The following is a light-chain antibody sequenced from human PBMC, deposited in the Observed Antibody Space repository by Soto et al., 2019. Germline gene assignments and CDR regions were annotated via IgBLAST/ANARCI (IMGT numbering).Light chain of an antibody. CDR2: QAS. CDR1: RVIGSG. V-gene: IGKV1-5*03. CDR3: PHYENESPA. Sequence: IHMTQSPSTLSASVGDSITITCRARRVIGSGLGWYQQKPGKAPTLLIYQASNLQSGVPSRFRGSRSGTEFTLTVSSLQPEDFATYYCPHYENESPAFGQGTKVDIK. J-gene: IGKJ1*01.